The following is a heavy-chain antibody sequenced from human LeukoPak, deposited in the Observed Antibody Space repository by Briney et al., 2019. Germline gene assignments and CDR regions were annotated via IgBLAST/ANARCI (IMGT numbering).Heavy chain of an antibody. CDR3: ARGYSATYGRFDP. CDR1: GGSVSSYY. Sequence: SETLSLTCTVSGGSVSSYYWSWIRQPPGKGLEWIGYIYYTGNTNYNPSLKSRVTISVDTSKNQFSLKLTSVTAADTAVYFCARGYSATYGRFDPWGQGTLVTVSS. D-gene: IGHD1-26*01. J-gene: IGHJ5*02. CDR2: IYYTGNT. V-gene: IGHV4-59*02.